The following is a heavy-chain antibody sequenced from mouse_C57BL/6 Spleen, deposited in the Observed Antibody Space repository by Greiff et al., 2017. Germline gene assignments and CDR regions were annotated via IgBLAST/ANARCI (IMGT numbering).Heavy chain of an antibody. CDR1: GYTFTSYW. V-gene: IGHV1-64*01. D-gene: IGHD1-1*01. J-gene: IGHJ1*03. CDR2: IHPNSGST. CDR3: ASGFHYYGSSYFSYWYFDV. Sequence: QVQLQQPGAELVKPGASVKLSCKASGYTFTSYWMHWVKQRPGQGLEWIGMIHPNSGSTNYNEKFKSKATLTVDKSSSTAYMQLSSLTSEDSAVYYCASGFHYYGSSYFSYWYFDVWGTGTTVTVSS.